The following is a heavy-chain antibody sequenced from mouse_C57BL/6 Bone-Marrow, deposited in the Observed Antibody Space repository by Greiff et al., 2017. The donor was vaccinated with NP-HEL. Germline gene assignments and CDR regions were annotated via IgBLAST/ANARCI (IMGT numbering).Heavy chain of an antibody. Sequence: VQLQQPGASVKVSCKASGYTFTSYWMPWVKQRPGQGLEWLGRIHPSDSDTNYNQKFTGKATLTVDKSSSTAYMQLSSLTAEDSAVYYCAIEGLLWYLFAYWGQGTLVTVSA. CDR1: GYTFTSYW. D-gene: IGHD2-1*01. CDR2: IHPSDSDT. CDR3: AIEGLLWYLFAY. V-gene: IGHV1-74*04. J-gene: IGHJ3*01.